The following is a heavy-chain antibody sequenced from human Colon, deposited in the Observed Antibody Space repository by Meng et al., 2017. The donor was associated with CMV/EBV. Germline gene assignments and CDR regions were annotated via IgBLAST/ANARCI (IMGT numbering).Heavy chain of an antibody. CDR2: TCYRSTWYA. D-gene: IGHD1-26*01. J-gene: IGHJ4*02. V-gene: IGHV6-1*01. CDR1: GASVSSNTAA. Sequence: SGASVSSNTAAWIWFGQSPSGGLEWLSRTCYRSTWYADYPVSVKSRITITPDTSKNQFSLQLSSVTPADTAVYYCAREGGSYIPFDYWGQGTLVTVSS. CDR3: AREGGSYIPFDY.